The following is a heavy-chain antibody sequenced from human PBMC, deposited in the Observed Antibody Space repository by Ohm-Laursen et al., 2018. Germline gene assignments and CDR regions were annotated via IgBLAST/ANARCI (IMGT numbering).Heavy chain of an antibody. J-gene: IGHJ2*01. D-gene: IGHD3-22*01. CDR1: GYTFSNYG. Sequence: ASVKVSCNASGYTFSNYGISWVRQAPGQGLEWMGWISAYNGNTNYAQKLQGRVTMTTDTSTSTAYMELTSLRSDDTAVYYCARDRSTMIVVAWYFDLWGRGTLVTVSS. CDR2: ISAYNGNT. CDR3: ARDRSTMIVVAWYFDL. V-gene: IGHV1-18*01.